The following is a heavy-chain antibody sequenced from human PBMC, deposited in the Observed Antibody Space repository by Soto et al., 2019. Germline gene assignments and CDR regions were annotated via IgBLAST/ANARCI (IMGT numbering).Heavy chain of an antibody. D-gene: IGHD3-3*01. CDR3: ALGEWLHPLGY. CDR1: GYTFTSYA. V-gene: IGHV1-3*01. J-gene: IGHJ4*02. Sequence: GASVKASCKASGYTFTSYAMHWVHQAPGQRLEWMGWINAGNGNTKYSQKFQGRVTITRDTSASTAYMELSSLRSEDTAVYYCALGEWLHPLGYWGQGTLVTVSS. CDR2: INAGNGNT.